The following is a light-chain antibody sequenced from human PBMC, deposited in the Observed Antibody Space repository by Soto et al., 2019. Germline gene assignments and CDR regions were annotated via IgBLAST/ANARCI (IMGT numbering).Light chain of an antibody. CDR1: QSVSSTY. V-gene: IGKV3-20*01. J-gene: IGKJ4*01. Sequence: EIVLTQSPGTLSLSPGEGATLSCRASQSVSSTYLAWYQQEPGQAPRLLIYGASSRATGIPDRVSGSGSGTDFTLTISRLEPEDFAVYYCQQYGSSPLTFGGGTKVDIK. CDR3: QQYGSSPLT. CDR2: GAS.